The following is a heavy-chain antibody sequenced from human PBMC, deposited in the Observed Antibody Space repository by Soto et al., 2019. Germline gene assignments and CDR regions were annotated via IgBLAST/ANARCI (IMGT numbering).Heavy chain of an antibody. CDR3: ARALYCSAGSCSHLRAMDV. V-gene: IGHV4-38-2*01. D-gene: IGHD2-15*01. Sequence: SETLSLTCAVSGYSISSGYYWGWIRQPPGKGPEWIGTIYHSGSTYYNPSLKSRVTISVDTSKNQFSLKLNSVTAADTAVYYCARALYCSAGSCSHLRAMDVCSLGTTGTVS. J-gene: IGHJ6*02. CDR2: IYHSGST. CDR1: GYSISSGYY.